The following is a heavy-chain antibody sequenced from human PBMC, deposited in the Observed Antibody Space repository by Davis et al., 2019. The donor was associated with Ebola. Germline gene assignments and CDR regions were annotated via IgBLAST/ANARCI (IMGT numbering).Heavy chain of an antibody. V-gene: IGHV5-51*01. J-gene: IGHJ3*02. Sequence: GESLKISCQGSGYSFTTYWIAWVRQMPGKGLEWMGIIYPGDSDTRYSPSFQGQVTIPADKSITTAYLQWTSLKASDTAMYYCARYCSSTACYPFHDTFDIWGQGTMVTVSS. D-gene: IGHD2-2*01. CDR1: GYSFTTYW. CDR2: IYPGDSDT. CDR3: ARYCSSTACYPFHDTFDI.